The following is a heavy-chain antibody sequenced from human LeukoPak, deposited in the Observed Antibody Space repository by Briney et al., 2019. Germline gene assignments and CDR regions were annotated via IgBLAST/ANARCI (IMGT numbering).Heavy chain of an antibody. CDR2: ISAYNGNT. Sequence: ASVKVSCKASGYTFTGYYMHWVRQAPGQGLEWMGWISAYNGNTNYAQKLQGRVTMTTDTSTSTAYMELRSLRSDDTAVYYCARERIMITFGGAYYFDYWGQGTLVTVSS. V-gene: IGHV1-18*04. CDR1: GYTFTGYY. CDR3: ARERIMITFGGAYYFDY. J-gene: IGHJ4*02. D-gene: IGHD3-16*01.